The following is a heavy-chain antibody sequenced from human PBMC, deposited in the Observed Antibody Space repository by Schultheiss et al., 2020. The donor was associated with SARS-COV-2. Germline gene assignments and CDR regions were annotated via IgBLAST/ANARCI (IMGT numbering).Heavy chain of an antibody. CDR2: ISGSGGST. D-gene: IGHD2-2*01. J-gene: IGHJ4*02. Sequence: GGSLRLSCAASGFTFSSYAMSWVRQAPGKGLEWVSTISGSGGSTYHAHSVKGRFTISRDNSKNTLYLQMNSLRAEDTAVYYCAKSLGVVVPAASYFDYWGQGTLVTVSS. V-gene: IGHV3-23*01. CDR1: GFTFSSYA. CDR3: AKSLGVVVPAASYFDY.